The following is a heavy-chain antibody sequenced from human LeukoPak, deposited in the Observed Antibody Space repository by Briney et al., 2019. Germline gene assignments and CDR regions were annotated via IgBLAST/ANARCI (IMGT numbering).Heavy chain of an antibody. D-gene: IGHD3-3*01. CDR1: GGSISSGGYS. J-gene: IGHJ4*02. CDR2: IKHDGSEK. CDR3: ATDRGWRTSGYYLYYFEY. Sequence: PPSQTLSLTCAVSGGSISSGGYSWSWVRQAPGKGLEWVASIKHDGSEKYYVDSVRGRFTISRDNTMNSLYLQMSSLRAEDTAVYYCATDRGWRTSGYYLYYFEYWGQGTLVTYSS. V-gene: IGHV3-7*01.